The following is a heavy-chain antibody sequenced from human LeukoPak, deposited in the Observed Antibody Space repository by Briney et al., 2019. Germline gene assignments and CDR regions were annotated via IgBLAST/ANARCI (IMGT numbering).Heavy chain of an antibody. CDR1: GYTFTAYY. CDR3: ARDRGSGYIILDF. CDR2: INPTSGDT. D-gene: IGHD5-24*01. Sequence: GASVRVSCKASGYTFTAYYMHWVRQAPGQGLEWMGWINPTSGDTKYAQKFQDRVTMPRDTSISTAYMELSRLTSDEPAVYYCARDRGSGYIILDFWGPGTLVTVSS. J-gene: IGHJ4*02. V-gene: IGHV1-2*02.